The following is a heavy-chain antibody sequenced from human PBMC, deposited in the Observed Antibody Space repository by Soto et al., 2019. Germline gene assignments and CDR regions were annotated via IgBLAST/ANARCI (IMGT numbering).Heavy chain of an antibody. D-gene: IGHD3-22*01. CDR1: GDSISTFY. Sequence: SETLSLTCTVSGDSISTFYWGWMRQSPGKELEWIGYVYYTGSTNYNPSLKSRVTISVDRSKNQFSLKLASANAADTAVYYCARGRTVRNYADDSSDYFYFFDYWGQGTQVTVSS. J-gene: IGHJ4*02. CDR3: ARGRTVRNYADDSSDYFYFFDY. CDR2: VYYTGST. V-gene: IGHV4-59*01.